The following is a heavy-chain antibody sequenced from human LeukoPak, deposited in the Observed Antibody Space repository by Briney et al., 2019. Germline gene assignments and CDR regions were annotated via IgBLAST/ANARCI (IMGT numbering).Heavy chain of an antibody. CDR3: ARDSPGYGAYVS. CDR2: IKEDGSRE. CDR1: GFTFSTYW. J-gene: IGHJ1*01. Sequence: PGGSLRLSCAASGFTFSTYWMTWVRQAPGKGLEWVANIKEDGSREYYVDSVKGRFTIPRDNAKNSLYLQMDSLTAEDTTVYYCARDSPGYGAYVSWGQGTLVSVSS. D-gene: IGHD5-12*01. V-gene: IGHV3-7*03.